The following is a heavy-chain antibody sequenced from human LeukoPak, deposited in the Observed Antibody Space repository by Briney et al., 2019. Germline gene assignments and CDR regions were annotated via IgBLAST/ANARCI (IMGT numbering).Heavy chain of an antibody. Sequence: ASVKVSCKASGYTFTGYYMHWVRQAPGQGLEWMGWINPNSGGTNYAQKFQGRVTMTRDTSISTAYMELSRLISDDTAVYYCARGLITMVRGVIITFETIDYWGQGTLVTVSS. V-gene: IGHV1-2*02. D-gene: IGHD3-10*01. J-gene: IGHJ4*02. CDR3: ARGLITMVRGVIITFETIDY. CDR2: INPNSGGT. CDR1: GYTFTGYY.